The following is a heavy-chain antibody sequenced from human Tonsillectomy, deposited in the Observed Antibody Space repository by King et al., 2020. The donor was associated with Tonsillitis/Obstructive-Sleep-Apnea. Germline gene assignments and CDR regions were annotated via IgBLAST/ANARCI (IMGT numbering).Heavy chain of an antibody. CDR3: AKVYYDFWSGENNWFDP. V-gene: IGHV3-30*18. CDR1: GFTFSSYA. Sequence: VQLVESGGGVVQPGRSLRLSCAASGFTFSSYAMHWVRQAPGKGLEWVAVISYDGSNKYYADSVKGRFTISRDNSKNTLYRQMNSLRAEDTAVYHCAKVYYDFWSGENNWFDPWGQGTLVTVSS. CDR2: ISYDGSNK. J-gene: IGHJ5*02. D-gene: IGHD3-3*01.